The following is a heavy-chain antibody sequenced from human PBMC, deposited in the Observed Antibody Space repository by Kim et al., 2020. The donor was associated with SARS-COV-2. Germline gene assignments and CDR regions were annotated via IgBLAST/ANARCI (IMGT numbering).Heavy chain of an antibody. V-gene: IGHV6-1*01. D-gene: IGHD6-19*01. J-gene: IGHJ6*02. CDR3: ASSTSGWDGMDV. Sequence: YAVSVKSRITINPDTSKNLFSPQLNSVTPEDTAIYYCASSTSGWDGMDVWGQGTTVTVSS.